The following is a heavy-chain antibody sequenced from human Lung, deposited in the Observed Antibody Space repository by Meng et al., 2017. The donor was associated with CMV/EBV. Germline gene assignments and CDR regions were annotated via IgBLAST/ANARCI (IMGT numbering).Heavy chain of an antibody. CDR1: GLTFSTYA. D-gene: IGHD5-18*01. J-gene: IGHJ3*01. V-gene: IGHV3-23*05. Sequence: GGSXTLXXAASGLTFSTYAMNGVRQAPGKGLEWVSSISVSTSSDTQYADSVGGRFTISRDNSKNTPFLHLSSLRVEDTAIYYCARALPGYAYPRDAFGVXGQGXMVTVSS. CDR2: ISVSTSSDT. CDR3: ARALPGYAYPRDAFGV.